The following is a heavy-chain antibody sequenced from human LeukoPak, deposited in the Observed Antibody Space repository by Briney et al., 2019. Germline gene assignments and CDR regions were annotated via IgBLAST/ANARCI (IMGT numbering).Heavy chain of an antibody. CDR1: GFTFSSYA. Sequence: GGSLRLSCAASGFTFSSYAMHWVRQAPGKGLEWVAVISYDGSNKYYADSVKGRFTISRDNSKNTLYLQMNSLRAEDTAVYYCARQRPRSLVDYWGQGTLVTVSS. D-gene: IGHD6-25*01. V-gene: IGHV3-30-3*01. J-gene: IGHJ4*02. CDR3: ARQRPRSLVDY. CDR2: ISYDGSNK.